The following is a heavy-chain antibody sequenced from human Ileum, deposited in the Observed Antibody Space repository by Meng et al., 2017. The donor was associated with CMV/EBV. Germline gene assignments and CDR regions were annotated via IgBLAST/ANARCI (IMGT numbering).Heavy chain of an antibody. CDR2: INPSDGST. Sequence: SGYTFTSCYMHWVRQAPGQGLEWMGIINPSDGSTSYAQKFQGRVTMTRDTSTSTVYMELSSLRSEDTAVYYCARALLRFLEWFPAHYWGQGTLVTVSS. CDR3: ARALLRFLEWFPAHY. CDR1: GYTFTSCY. V-gene: IGHV1-46*01. J-gene: IGHJ4*02. D-gene: IGHD3-3*01.